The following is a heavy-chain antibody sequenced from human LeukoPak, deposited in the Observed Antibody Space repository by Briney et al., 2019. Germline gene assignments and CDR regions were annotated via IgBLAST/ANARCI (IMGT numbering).Heavy chain of an antibody. J-gene: IGHJ5*02. V-gene: IGHV3-11*06. D-gene: IGHD3-10*01. CDR3: ARDPTMVRVSDTINWFDP. CDR1: GLTLSDYY. Sequence: GGSLRLSCAAPGLTLSDYYMSWIRQAPGKGLEWVSYISSSSSYTNYADSVKGGFTISRDNAKNSLYLQMNSLRAEDTAVYYCARDPTMVRVSDTINWFDPWGHGTLVTVSS. CDR2: ISSSSSYT.